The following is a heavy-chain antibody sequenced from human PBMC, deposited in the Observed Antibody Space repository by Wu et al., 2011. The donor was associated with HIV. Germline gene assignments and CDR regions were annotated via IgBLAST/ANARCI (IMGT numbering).Heavy chain of an antibody. Sequence: QVQLVQSGAEVKKPGSSVKVSCKASGGTFSTYGISWVRQAPGQGLEWMGGIIPILGTVKYAQKFQGRVTITADKSTSTAYMELSSLRSEDTAIYYCAREHDYGGADAFDIWGQGTMVTVSS. J-gene: IGHJ3*02. CDR3: AREHDYGGADAFDI. CDR1: GGTFSTYG. CDR2: IIPILGTV. D-gene: IGHD4-23*01. V-gene: IGHV1-69*14.